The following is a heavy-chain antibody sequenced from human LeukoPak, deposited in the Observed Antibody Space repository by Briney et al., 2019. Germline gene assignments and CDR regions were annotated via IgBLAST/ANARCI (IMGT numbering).Heavy chain of an antibody. D-gene: IGHD3-10*01. Sequence: PGGSLRLSCAASGFTFTTYWMGWVRQAPGKGLEWVANIKQDGSEQYYVDSVKGRFTISRDNAKNSLSLQMNSLRAGDTAVYYCARPLMYYYGSETYFWFDPWGQGTLVTVSS. CDR2: IKQDGSEQ. V-gene: IGHV3-7*01. CDR1: GFTFTTYW. CDR3: ARPLMYYYGSETYFWFDP. J-gene: IGHJ5*02.